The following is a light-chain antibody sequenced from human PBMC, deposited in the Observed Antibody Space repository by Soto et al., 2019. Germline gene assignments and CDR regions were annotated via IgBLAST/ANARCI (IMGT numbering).Light chain of an antibody. V-gene: IGKV3-11*01. CDR2: DAS. CDR1: QSVSSY. Sequence: EIVLTQSPATLSLSPGERATLSCRASQSVSSYLAWYQQKPGQAPRLLIYDASNRATGIPARFSGSGSGTDFSLTISSLEPEDSAVYYCEQGSNWSPYTFGQGTKLEIK. J-gene: IGKJ2*01. CDR3: EQGSNWSPYT.